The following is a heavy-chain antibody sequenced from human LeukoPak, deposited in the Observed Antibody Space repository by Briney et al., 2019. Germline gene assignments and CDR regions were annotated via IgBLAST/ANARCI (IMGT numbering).Heavy chain of an antibody. CDR1: GFTFSSYA. D-gene: IGHD3-10*01. Sequence: GSLRLSCAASGFTFSSYAMSWVRQAPGKGLGEGSGISGSGGSTGYADSVKGRFTISRDNSKNTLYLQMNSLRAEDTAIYYCAKGSYGTVAEYFQHWGQGTLVTVSS. V-gene: IGHV3-23*01. J-gene: IGHJ1*01. CDR2: ISGSGGST. CDR3: AKGSYGTVAEYFQH.